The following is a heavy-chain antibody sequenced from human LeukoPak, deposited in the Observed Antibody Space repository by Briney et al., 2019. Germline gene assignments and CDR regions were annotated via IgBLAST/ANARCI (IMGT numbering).Heavy chain of an antibody. CDR2: INPNSGGT. Sequence: APVKPCYTPSGYTFTDHYIHLVRQAPGQGLEWMGWINPNSGGTNFAQKIRGRVTMTRDTSISTAYMKLSSLRSDDTAVYYCARGGKNDFWSRYPEYWGQGTLVTVSS. J-gene: IGHJ4*02. CDR1: GYTFTDHY. CDR3: ARGGKNDFWSRYPEY. D-gene: IGHD3-3*01. V-gene: IGHV1-2*02.